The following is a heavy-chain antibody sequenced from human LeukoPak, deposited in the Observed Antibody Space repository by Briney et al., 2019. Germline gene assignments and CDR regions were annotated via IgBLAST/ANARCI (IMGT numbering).Heavy chain of an antibody. J-gene: IGHJ3*02. D-gene: IGHD7-27*01. CDR3: GRDLNWGAFDI. Sequence: GGTLRLSCAASGLTFTHYGMNWVRQAPGKGLEWVSGIRANGETTYYADSVRGRFTISRDNSRSMVWLQMNSLTAEDTAMYYCGRDLNWGAFDIRGLGTLVTVSS. CDR2: IRANGETT. CDR1: GLTFTHYG. V-gene: IGHV3-23*01.